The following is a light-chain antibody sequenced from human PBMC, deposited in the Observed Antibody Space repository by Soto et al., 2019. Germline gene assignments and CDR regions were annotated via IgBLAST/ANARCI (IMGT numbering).Light chain of an antibody. Sequence: DIQMTQSPSSLSASVGDRVTITCRASQSVSIYLNWYQQKPGKAPKLLIYTTSSLQSEVPSRFSSSGSGTDFTLTISSLQPEDFATYYCQQSYTTPPAFGQGTKVEVK. V-gene: IGKV1-39*01. CDR3: QQSYTTPPA. CDR1: QSVSIY. CDR2: TTS. J-gene: IGKJ1*01.